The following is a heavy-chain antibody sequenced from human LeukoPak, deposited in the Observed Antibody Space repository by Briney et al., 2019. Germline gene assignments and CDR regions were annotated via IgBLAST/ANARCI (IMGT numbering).Heavy chain of an antibody. J-gene: IGHJ4*02. CDR1: GFIVSSNY. V-gene: IGHV3-53*01. CDR2: IYSGGST. Sequence: HSGGSLRLSCAASGFIVSSNYMTWVRQAPGKGLEWVSVIYSGGSTSYADSVKGRFTISRDNSKNTLYLQMNSLRDEDTAVYYCASGFRASGWYYFDCWGQGTLVTVSS. D-gene: IGHD6-19*01. CDR3: ASGFRASGWYYFDC.